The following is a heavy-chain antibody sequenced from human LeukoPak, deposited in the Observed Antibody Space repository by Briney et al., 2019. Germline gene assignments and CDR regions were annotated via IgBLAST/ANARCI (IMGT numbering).Heavy chain of an antibody. CDR2: IIPIFGTA. J-gene: IGHJ5*02. Sequence: SVKVSCKASGGTFSSYAISWVRQAPGQGLEWMGGIIPIFGTANYAQKFQGRVTITADESTSTAYMELSSLRSEDTAVYYCARDDRVPGGGWFDPWGQGTLVTVSS. D-gene: IGHD3-16*01. CDR3: ARDDRVPGGGWFDP. CDR1: GGTFSSYA. V-gene: IGHV1-69*13.